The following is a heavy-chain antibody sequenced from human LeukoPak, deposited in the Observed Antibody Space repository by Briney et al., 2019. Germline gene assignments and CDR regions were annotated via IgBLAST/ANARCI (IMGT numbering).Heavy chain of an antibody. J-gene: IGHJ4*02. CDR2: ISGVGDST. Sequence: PGGSLRLSCAASGFTFSSYAMSWVRQAPGKGLQWVSAISGVGDSTYYADSVRGRFTISRDNSKNTLYLEVNSLRAEDTAVYYCAKDLHNWNDGYFDFWGQGTLVTVSS. CDR3: AKDLHNWNDGYFDF. CDR1: GFTFSSYA. D-gene: IGHD1-20*01. V-gene: IGHV3-23*01.